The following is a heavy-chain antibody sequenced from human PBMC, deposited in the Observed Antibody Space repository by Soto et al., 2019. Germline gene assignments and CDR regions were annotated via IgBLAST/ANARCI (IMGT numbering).Heavy chain of an antibody. Sequence: EVQLVESGGGLVQPGGSLRLSCAASGFTFSTYWMHWVHQAPGKGLVWVSRIIGDGSTTNYADSVKGRFTISRDNAKNMLYLQVSGLRAEDTAVYYCVRGGLRSYWFDPWGQGTLVTVSS. CDR2: IIGDGSTT. CDR1: GFTFSTYW. J-gene: IGHJ5*02. D-gene: IGHD3-10*01. V-gene: IGHV3-74*01. CDR3: VRGGLRSYWFDP.